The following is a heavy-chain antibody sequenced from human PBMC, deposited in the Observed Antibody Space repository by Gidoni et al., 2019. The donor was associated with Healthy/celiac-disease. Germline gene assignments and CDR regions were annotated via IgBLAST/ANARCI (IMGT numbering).Heavy chain of an antibody. Sequence: QLQLQASGPGLVKPSGTLSLTCTVAGGSISSTSYYWGWIRQPPGKGLEWIGSIYYRGSTYYNPSLKSRVTISVDTSKNQFSLKLSSVTAADTAVYYCARHRYGSGSLLYYFDYWGQGTLVTVSS. D-gene: IGHD3-10*01. CDR1: GGSISSTSYY. CDR3: ARHRYGSGSLLYYFDY. CDR2: IYYRGST. V-gene: IGHV4-39*01. J-gene: IGHJ4*02.